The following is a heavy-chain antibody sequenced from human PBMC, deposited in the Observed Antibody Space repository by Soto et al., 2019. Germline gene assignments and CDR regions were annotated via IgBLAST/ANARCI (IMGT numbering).Heavy chain of an antibody. CDR1: GGTFSSFA. J-gene: IGHJ6*04. CDR3: AIPILPTTGYFIGMDV. V-gene: IGHV1-69*12. D-gene: IGHD1-26*01. Sequence: QVQLVQSGAEVKKPGSSVKVSCKASGGTFSSFAINWVRQAPGQGLEWMGGIIPIFGAADYAQKFQGRVTFTADESTSTAYMELRSLRSEDTAVYYCAIPILPTTGYFIGMDVWGEGTTVTFAA. CDR2: IIPIFGAA.